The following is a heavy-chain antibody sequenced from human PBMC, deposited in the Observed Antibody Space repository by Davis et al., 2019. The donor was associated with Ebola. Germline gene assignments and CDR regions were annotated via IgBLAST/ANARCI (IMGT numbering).Heavy chain of an antibody. D-gene: IGHD6-19*01. Sequence: ASVKVSCKASGYTFTGYYMHWVRQAPGQGLEWMGRINPNSGGTNYAQKFQGRVTMTRDTSISTAYMELSRLRSDDTAVYYCARDLVSGWYICDSWGQGTLVSVSS. J-gene: IGHJ4*02. V-gene: IGHV1-2*06. CDR1: GYTFTGYY. CDR2: INPNSGGT. CDR3: ARDLVSGWYICDS.